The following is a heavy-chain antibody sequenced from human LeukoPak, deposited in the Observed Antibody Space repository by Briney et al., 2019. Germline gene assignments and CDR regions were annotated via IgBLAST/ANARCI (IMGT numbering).Heavy chain of an antibody. CDR1: GYTFTGYY. V-gene: IGHV1-2*02. J-gene: IGHJ4*02. CDR2: INPNSGGT. D-gene: IGHD2-15*01. Sequence: ASVKVSCKASGYTFTGYYVHWVRQAPGQGLEWMGWINPNSGGTNYAQKFQGRVTMTRDTSISTAYMELSRLRSDDTAVYYCARVFPNSHYCSGGSCYSYYFDYWGQGTLVTVSS. CDR3: ARVFPNSHYCSGGSCYSYYFDY.